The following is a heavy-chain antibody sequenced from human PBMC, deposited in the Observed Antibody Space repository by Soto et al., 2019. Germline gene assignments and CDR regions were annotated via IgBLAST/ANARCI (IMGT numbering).Heavy chain of an antibody. CDR1: GYTFTSYA. V-gene: IGHV1-3*01. CDR2: INAGNGNT. CDR3: ARGVAGPLHWFDP. D-gene: IGHD6-19*01. Sequence: QVQLVQSGAEVKKPGASVKVSCKASGYTFTSYAMHWVRQAPGQRLEWMGWINAGNGNTKYAQKSQGRVTITRDTSASTAYRELSSLRSEDTAVYYCARGVAGPLHWFDPWGQGTLVTVSS. J-gene: IGHJ5*02.